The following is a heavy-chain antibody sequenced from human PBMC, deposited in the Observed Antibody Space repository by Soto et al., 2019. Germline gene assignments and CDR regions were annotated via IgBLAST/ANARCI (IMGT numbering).Heavy chain of an antibody. CDR1: GFTFSSYS. CDR3: ARAECTSCYVFRH. CDR2: INSGSGSI. V-gene: IGHV3-48*01. J-gene: IGHJ1*01. D-gene: IGHD2-2*01. Sequence: GGSLRLSCAASGFTFSSYSMNWVRQSPGKGLEWVAYINSGSGSIHYADSVKGRFTISRDNAKNSLYLQMNSLRAEDTAVYHCARAECTSCYVFRHWAQGTLVTGSS.